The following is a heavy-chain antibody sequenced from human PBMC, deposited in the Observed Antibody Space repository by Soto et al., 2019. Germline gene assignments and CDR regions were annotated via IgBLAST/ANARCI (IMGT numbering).Heavy chain of an antibody. CDR2: ISYDGSNK. CDR1: GFTFSSYA. D-gene: IGHD6-19*01. J-gene: IGHJ3*02. CDR3: ATYSSGWYDQDAFDI. V-gene: IGHV3-30-3*01. Sequence: QVQLVESGGGVVQPGRSLRLSCAASGFTFSSYAMHWVRQAPGKGLEWVAVISYDGSNKYYADSVKGRFTISRDNSKNPLYLQMNSLRAEDTAVYYCATYSSGWYDQDAFDIWGQGTMVTVSS.